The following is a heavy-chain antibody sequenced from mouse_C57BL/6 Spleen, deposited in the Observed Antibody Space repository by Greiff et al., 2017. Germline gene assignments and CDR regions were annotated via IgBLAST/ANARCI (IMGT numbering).Heavy chain of an antibody. V-gene: IGHV7-3*01. D-gene: IGHD1-1*01. CDR2: IRNKANGYTT. CDR3: ARDVTTVVAEWYFDV. CDR1: GFTFTDYY. J-gene: IGHJ1*03. Sequence: EVKLMESGGGLVQPGGSLSLSCAASGFTFTDYYMSWVRQPPGKALEWLGFIRNKANGYTTEYSASVKGRFTISRDNSQSILYIQMKALRAEDSATYYCARDVTTVVAEWYFDVWGTGTTVTVSA.